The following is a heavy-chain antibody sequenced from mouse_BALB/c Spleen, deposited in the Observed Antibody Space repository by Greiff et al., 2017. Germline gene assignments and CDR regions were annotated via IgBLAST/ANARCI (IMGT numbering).Heavy chain of an antibody. CDR1: GFTFSDYY. V-gene: IGHV5-4*02. Sequence: EVKVEESGGGLVKPGGSLKLSCAASGFTFSDYYMYWVRQTPEKRLEWVATISDGGSYTYYPDSVKGRFTISRDNAKNNLYLQMSSLKSEDTAMYYCARDPIDYWGQGTTLTVSS. CDR2: ISDGGSYT. J-gene: IGHJ2*01. CDR3: ARDPIDY.